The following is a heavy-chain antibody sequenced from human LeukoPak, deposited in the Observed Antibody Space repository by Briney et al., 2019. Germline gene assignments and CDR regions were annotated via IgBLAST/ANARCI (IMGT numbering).Heavy chain of an antibody. J-gene: IGHJ4*02. D-gene: IGHD2-2*01. V-gene: IGHV1-2*02. Sequence: ASVKVSCKTSGYNFTGYHIHWVRQAPGQGLEWMGWINPKNGDTNYAQKFQGRVTMTRDTSISTAYAEVRRLESDDTAVYYCLRYCSSISCSSWGQGTLVTVSS. CDR3: LRYCSSISCSS. CDR1: GYNFTGYH. CDR2: INPKNGDT.